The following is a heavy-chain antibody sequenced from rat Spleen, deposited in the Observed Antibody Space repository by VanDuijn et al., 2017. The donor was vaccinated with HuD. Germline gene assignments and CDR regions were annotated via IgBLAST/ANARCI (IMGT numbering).Heavy chain of an antibody. D-gene: IGHD1-12*02. V-gene: IGHV5-20*01. J-gene: IGHJ4*01. CDR1: GFVFSDHY. CDR3: ATDGYYDGTYYSVYVMDA. Sequence: EVQLVESDGGLVQPGKSLKLSCAASGFVFSDHYVTWVRQAPTKGLEWVATINYDGRSTFYRDSVRDRFTISRDNGKNILYLQIDSLKSEDTATYYCATDGYYDGTYYSVYVMDAGGQGASVTVSS. CDR2: INYDGRST.